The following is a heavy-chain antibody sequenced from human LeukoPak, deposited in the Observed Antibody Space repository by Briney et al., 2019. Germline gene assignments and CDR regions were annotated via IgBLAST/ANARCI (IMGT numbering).Heavy chain of an antibody. CDR2: IWYDGSNK. V-gene: IGHV3-33*01. CDR1: GFTFSSYG. CDR3: AREGGYDSSGYGPKDLDY. J-gene: IGHJ4*02. D-gene: IGHD3-22*01. Sequence: TGGSLRLSCAASGFTFSSYGMHWVRQAPGKGLEWVAVIWYDGSNKYYADSVKGRFTISRDNSKNTLYLQMNSLRAEDTAVYYCAREGGYDSSGYGPKDLDYWGQGTLVTVSS.